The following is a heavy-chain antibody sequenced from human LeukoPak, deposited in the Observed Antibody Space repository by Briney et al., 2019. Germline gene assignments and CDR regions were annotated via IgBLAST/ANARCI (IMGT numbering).Heavy chain of an antibody. CDR3: AGGLWYASGSDY. CDR1: GLTFSSYA. D-gene: IGHD3-10*01. CDR2: ISYDGSNK. V-gene: IGHV3-30*04. J-gene: IGHJ4*02. Sequence: GGSLRLSCAASGLTFSSYAMHWVRQAPGKGLEWVAVISYDGSNKYYADSVKGRFTISRDNAKHSLYLQMNSLRAEDTAVYYCAGGLWYASGSDYWGQGTLVTVSS.